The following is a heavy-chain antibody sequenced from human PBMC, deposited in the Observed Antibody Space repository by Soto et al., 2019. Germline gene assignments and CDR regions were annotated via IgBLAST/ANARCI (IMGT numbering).Heavy chain of an antibody. D-gene: IGHD3-10*01. CDR3: AREGSVSSSDYYGYYYGMDV. Sequence: PGGSLRLSCAASGFTFTSYGMHWVRQAPGKGPEWISHISSSGGIIYYADSVKGRFTISRDNAKNSLYLQMNSLRGEDTAVYYCAREGSVSSSDYYGYYYGMDVWGQGTTVTVSS. J-gene: IGHJ6*02. CDR1: GFTFTSYG. V-gene: IGHV3-48*03. CDR2: ISSSGGII.